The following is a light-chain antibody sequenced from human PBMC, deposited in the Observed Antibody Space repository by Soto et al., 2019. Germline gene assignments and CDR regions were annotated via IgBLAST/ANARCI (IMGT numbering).Light chain of an antibody. CDR2: GAS. CDR1: QSVSSSY. CDR3: HQDFNLPWT. V-gene: IGKV3D-7*01. Sequence: EIVLTQSPGTLSVSPGERATLSCRASQSVSSSYLAWYQQKPGQAPRLLIYGASTRATGLPARFSGSGSGTEFTLTISSLQSEDFAVYFCHQDFNLPWTFGQGTKVDIK. J-gene: IGKJ1*01.